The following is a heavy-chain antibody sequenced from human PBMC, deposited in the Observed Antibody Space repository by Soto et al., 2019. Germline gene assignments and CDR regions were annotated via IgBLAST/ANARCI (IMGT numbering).Heavy chain of an antibody. CDR2: ILYTGST. J-gene: IGHJ4*02. CDR3: ARSNWYSEY. Sequence: QVHLQESGPGLVKPSETLSLTCTVSGGSINNHYWSWIRQPPGQGLEWIGYILYTGSTNYNPSRPCRVSRAVDTFKIQFSLILTSLTAADTAIYYCARSNWYSEYWGQGNLVTGSS. V-gene: IGHV4-59*11. D-gene: IGHD7-27*01. CDR1: GGSINNHY.